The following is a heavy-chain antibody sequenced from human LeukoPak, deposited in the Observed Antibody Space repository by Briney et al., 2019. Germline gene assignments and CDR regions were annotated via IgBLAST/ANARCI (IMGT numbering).Heavy chain of an antibody. CDR1: GFTFSDYA. D-gene: IGHD1-26*01. J-gene: IGHJ4*02. CDR3: AKDHDSGSYTWFDY. Sequence: GGSLRLSCAASGFTFSDYAMSWVRQAPGKGLEWVSAISESAAGTYYADSVKGRFTISRDNSKNTLYLQMNSLRAEDTAVYYCAKDHDSGSYTWFDYWGQGTLVTVSS. V-gene: IGHV3-23*01. CDR2: ISESAAGT.